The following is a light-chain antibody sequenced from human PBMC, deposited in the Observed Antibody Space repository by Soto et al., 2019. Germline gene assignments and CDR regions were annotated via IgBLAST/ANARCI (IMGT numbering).Light chain of an antibody. J-gene: IGKJ4*01. CDR3: QQYDSYPLT. Sequence: DIQMTQSPSTLSASVGDRVTITCRASQSIGDWFAWYQQKPGKAPKLLIYKASSLQSGVPSRFSGSGSGTEFTLTISSLQPDDFTTYCCQQYDSYPLTFGGGTKVEIK. V-gene: IGKV1-5*03. CDR2: KAS. CDR1: QSIGDW.